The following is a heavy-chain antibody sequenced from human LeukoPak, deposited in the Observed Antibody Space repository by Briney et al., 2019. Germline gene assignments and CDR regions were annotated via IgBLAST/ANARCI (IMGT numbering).Heavy chain of an antibody. CDR2: IYYSGST. Sequence: SETLSLTCTVSGGSISSYYWSWIRQPPGKGLEWIGYIYYSGSTNYNPSLKSRVTISVDTSKNQFSLKMTTVTAADTAVYYCARGIAAAPERAFDIWGQGTMVTVFS. CDR3: ARGIAAAPERAFDI. V-gene: IGHV4-59*12. J-gene: IGHJ3*02. CDR1: GGSISSYY. D-gene: IGHD6-13*01.